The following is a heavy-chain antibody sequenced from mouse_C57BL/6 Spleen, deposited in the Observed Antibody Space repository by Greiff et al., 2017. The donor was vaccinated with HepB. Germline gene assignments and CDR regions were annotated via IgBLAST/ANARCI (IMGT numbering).Heavy chain of an antibody. Sequence: QVQLQQSGAELVKPGASVKLSCKASGYTFTSYWMHWVKQRPGQGLEWIGMIHPNSGSTNYNEKFKSKATLTVDKSSSTAYMQLSSLTSEDSAVYYCARRATVVATSDYWGQGTTLTVSS. J-gene: IGHJ2*01. CDR2: IHPNSGST. CDR1: GYTFTSYW. V-gene: IGHV1-64*01. CDR3: ARRATVVATSDY. D-gene: IGHD1-1*01.